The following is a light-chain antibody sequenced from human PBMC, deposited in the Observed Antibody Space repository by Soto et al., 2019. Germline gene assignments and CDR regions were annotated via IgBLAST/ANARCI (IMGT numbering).Light chain of an antibody. Sequence: SYELTQPPSVSVAPGKTARITCGENNIGTKSVHWYQQRPGQAPVMVIFYDSNRPSGIPERFSGSNSGNTATLTISRVEAGDEADYYCQVWDSSTDRVFGGGTQLTVL. J-gene: IGLJ3*02. V-gene: IGLV3-21*04. CDR1: NIGTKS. CDR3: QVWDSSTDRV. CDR2: YDS.